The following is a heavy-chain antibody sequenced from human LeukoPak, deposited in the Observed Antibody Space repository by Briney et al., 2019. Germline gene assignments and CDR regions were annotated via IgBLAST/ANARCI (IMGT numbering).Heavy chain of an antibody. CDR1: GGSISSGGYY. CDR2: IYYSGST. CDR3: ARVVGSDYGGNPPLEY. J-gene: IGHJ4*02. D-gene: IGHD4-23*01. V-gene: IGHV4-31*03. Sequence: SETLSLTCTVPGGSISSGGYYWSWIRQHPGKGLEWIGYIYYSGSTYYNPSLKSRVTISVDTSKNQFSLKLSSVTAADTAVYYCARVVGSDYGGNPPLEYWGQGTLVTVSS.